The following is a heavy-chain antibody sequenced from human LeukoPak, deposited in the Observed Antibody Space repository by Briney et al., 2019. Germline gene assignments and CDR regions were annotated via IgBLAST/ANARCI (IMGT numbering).Heavy chain of an antibody. Sequence: GGSLRLSCAASGFTFSTSWMNWVRQAPGKGLEWVANIKQDGSEKDYVDSVKGRFTISRDNAKNSLYLQMNSLRAEDTAVYYCARVRGGYCSSTSCSLGFGAFDIWGQGTMVTVSS. CDR1: GFTFSTSW. J-gene: IGHJ3*02. CDR2: IKQDGSEK. V-gene: IGHV3-7*03. CDR3: ARVRGGYCSSTSCSLGFGAFDI. D-gene: IGHD2-2*01.